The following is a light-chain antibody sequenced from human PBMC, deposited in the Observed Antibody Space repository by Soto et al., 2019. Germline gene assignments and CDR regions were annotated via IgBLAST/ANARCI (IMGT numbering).Light chain of an antibody. Sequence: DIQMTQSPSTMYASVGDRVTITCRASQSISSWLAWYQQKPGKAPKLLIYKESRLESGVPSRLSGSRSGTEFTLTMSSRQPDDFATYYCRQYNSYPRTFGQGTKVEIK. CDR3: RQYNSYPRT. V-gene: IGKV1-5*03. CDR1: QSISSW. CDR2: KES. J-gene: IGKJ1*01.